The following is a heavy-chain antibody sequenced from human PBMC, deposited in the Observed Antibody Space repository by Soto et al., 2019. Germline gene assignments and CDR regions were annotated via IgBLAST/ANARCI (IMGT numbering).Heavy chain of an antibody. V-gene: IGHV3-21*01. CDR2: ISSSSSYI. J-gene: IGHJ6*03. D-gene: IGHD4-17*01. CDR3: ARDSLYGDYDYYYYYYMDV. CDR1: GFTFSSYS. Sequence: GGSLRLSCAASGFTFSSYSMNWVRQAPGKGLEWVSSISSSSSYIYYADSVKGRFTISRDNAKNSLYLQMNSLRAEDTAVYYCARDSLYGDYDYYYYYYMDVWGKGTTVTVSS.